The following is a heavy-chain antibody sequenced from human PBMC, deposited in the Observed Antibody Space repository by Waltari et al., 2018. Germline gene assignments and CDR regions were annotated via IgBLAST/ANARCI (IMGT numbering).Heavy chain of an antibody. CDR3: ARGNQTASPPGYMTPNSFFDY. D-gene: IGHD5-12*01. CDR2: IYYSGST. CDR1: GGSIRNYY. V-gene: IGHV4-59*01. J-gene: IGHJ4*02. Sequence: QVQLQESGPGLVKPSETLSLTCTVSGGSIRNYYWSWIRQPPGKGLEWIGYIYYSGSTNFNPSLKSRVTVSVDTSKNQFSLKLTSVTAADTAVYYCARGNQTASPPGYMTPNSFFDYWGQGTLVTVSS.